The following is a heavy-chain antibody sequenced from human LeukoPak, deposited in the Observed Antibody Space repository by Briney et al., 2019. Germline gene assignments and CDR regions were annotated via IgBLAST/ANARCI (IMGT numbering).Heavy chain of an antibody. V-gene: IGHV3-21*06. J-gene: IGHJ4*02. D-gene: IGHD2-15*01. CDR1: GFTFTTYA. CDR2: MSSGSRYI. Sequence: GGSLRLSCTASGFTFTTYAMTWVRQAPGKGLEWISSMSSGSRYIYYADSVRGRFTTSRDNTRNSLYLAMNNLRAEDTAIYYCARDRPTGASRIFVVQWGQGTPVTVSS. CDR3: ARDRPTGASRIFVVQ.